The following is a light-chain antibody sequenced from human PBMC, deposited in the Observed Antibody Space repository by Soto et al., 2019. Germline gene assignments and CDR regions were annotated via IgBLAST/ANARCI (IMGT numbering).Light chain of an antibody. CDR2: AAS. CDR3: QNYSSVPV. CDR1: QDIRNF. Sequence: DIQMTQSPTSLSASVGDRVTITCRASQDIRNFVAWYQQKPGKAPKLLIYAASTLQSGVPSRFSGSGSGTDFPLTINSLQPEDAATYSCQNYSSVPVFGPGTKVEIK. V-gene: IGKV1-27*01. J-gene: IGKJ3*01.